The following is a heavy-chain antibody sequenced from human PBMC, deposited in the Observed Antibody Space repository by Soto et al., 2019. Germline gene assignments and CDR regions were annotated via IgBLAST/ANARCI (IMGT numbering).Heavy chain of an antibody. V-gene: IGHV5-51*01. D-gene: IGHD1-26*01. Sequence: GESLKISCNGSGYSFSSYWIGWVRQMPWKGLEWMGIIYPGDSDTRYSPSFQGQVTISADKSISTAYLQWSSLKASDTAMYYCARHIVSNYYYYCGMDVWGQGTTVTVSS. CDR1: GYSFSSYW. J-gene: IGHJ6*02. CDR2: IYPGDSDT. CDR3: ARHIVSNYYYYCGMDV.